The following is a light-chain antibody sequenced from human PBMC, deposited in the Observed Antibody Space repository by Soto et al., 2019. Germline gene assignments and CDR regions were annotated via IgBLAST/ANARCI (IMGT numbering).Light chain of an antibody. V-gene: IGLV1-51*01. CDR1: YSNIGNNY. CDR2: DNN. Sequence: QSVLTQPPSVSAAPGQKVTISCSGSYSNIGNNYVSWYQQLPGTAPKLLIYDNNKRPSGIPDRVSGSRSGTSATLGITGLQTGDEADYYCGTWDSRLSAWVFGGGTKLTVL. CDR3: GTWDSRLSAWV. J-gene: IGLJ3*02.